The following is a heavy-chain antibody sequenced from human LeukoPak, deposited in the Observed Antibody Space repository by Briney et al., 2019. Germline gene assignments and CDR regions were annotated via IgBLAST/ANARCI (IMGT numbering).Heavy chain of an antibody. CDR3: ARGLGSSWTPSWFDP. CDR1: GYTFTSHG. J-gene: IGHJ5*02. D-gene: IGHD6-13*01. V-gene: IGHV1-18*01. Sequence: ASVKVSCKPSGYTFTSHGISWVRQAPGQGPEWMGWITVYNGNTIYPQKLQGRVTVTTDTSTSTAYMELRSLTSDDTAMCYCARGLGSSWTPSWFDPWGQGTLVTVSS. CDR2: ITVYNGNT.